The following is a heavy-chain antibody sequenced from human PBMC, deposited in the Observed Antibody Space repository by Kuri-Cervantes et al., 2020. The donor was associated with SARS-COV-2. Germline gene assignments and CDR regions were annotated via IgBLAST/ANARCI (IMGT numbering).Heavy chain of an antibody. D-gene: IGHD3-3*01. CDR1: GFTFSSYE. Sequence: GESLKISCAASGFTFSSYEMNGVRQAPGKGLEWVSYISSSGSTIYYADSVKGRFTISRDNAKNSLYLQMNSLRAEDTAVYYCATGKTPVRFLEWSNSRGDAFDIWGQGTMVTVSS. CDR3: ATGKTPVRFLEWSNSRGDAFDI. V-gene: IGHV3-48*03. J-gene: IGHJ3*02. CDR2: ISSSGSTI.